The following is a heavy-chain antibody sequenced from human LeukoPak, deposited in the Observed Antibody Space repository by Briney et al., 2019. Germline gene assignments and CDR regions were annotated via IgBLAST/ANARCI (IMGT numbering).Heavy chain of an antibody. CDR1: GFTFSSYE. CDR2: ISSSGSTI. CDR3: ASGYYDSSGYYQRGGYYYYYKDV. J-gene: IGHJ6*03. V-gene: IGHV3-48*03. D-gene: IGHD3-22*01. Sequence: GGSLRLSCAASGFTFSSYEMNWVRQAPGKGLEWVSYISSSGSTIYYADSVKGRFTISRDNAKNSLYLQMNSLRAEDTAVYYCASGYYDSSGYYQRGGYYYYYKDVWGKGTTVTVSS.